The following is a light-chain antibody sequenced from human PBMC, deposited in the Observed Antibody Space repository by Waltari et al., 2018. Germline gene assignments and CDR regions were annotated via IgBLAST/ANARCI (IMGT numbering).Light chain of an antibody. CDR3: CSYAGSYTFV. Sequence: QSALTQPRSVSGSPGQSVTISCTGTSRAVGGYTYVSWYQQHPGKAPKFMIYDVNKRPSGVPDRFSGSKSGNTASLTISGLQAEDEADYYCCSYAGSYTFVFGGGTKLTVL. V-gene: IGLV2-11*01. CDR2: DVN. CDR1: SRAVGGYTY. J-gene: IGLJ2*01.